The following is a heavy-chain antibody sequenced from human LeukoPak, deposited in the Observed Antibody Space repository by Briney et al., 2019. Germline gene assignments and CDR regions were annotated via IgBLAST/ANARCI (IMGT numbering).Heavy chain of an antibody. CDR2: IYYSVST. CDR3: ARMQRDGYKPPFDY. D-gene: IGHD5-24*01. V-gene: IGHV4-61*01. J-gene: IGHJ4*02. CDR1: GGSVSSGSYY. Sequence: SETLSLTCTVSGGSVSSGSYYWSWIRLPPGKGLEWIGYIYYSVSTNYNPSLKSRVTISVDTSKNQFSLKLSSVTAADTAVYYCARMQRDGYKPPFDYWGQGTLVAVSS.